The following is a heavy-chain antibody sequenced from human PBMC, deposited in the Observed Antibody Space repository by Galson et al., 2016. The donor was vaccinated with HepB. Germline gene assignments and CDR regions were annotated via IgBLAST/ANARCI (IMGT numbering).Heavy chain of an antibody. J-gene: IGHJ4*02. CDR3: ARDRSSGSGNFGY. V-gene: IGHV4-31*03. D-gene: IGHD3-10*01. CDR1: GRPISIGGHY. CDR2: IDHSGST. Sequence: QVQLQDSGLRLVRPSETLSLTCPVPGRPISIGGHYWSWTRQHPGKGLEWIGYIDHSGSTYYNPSLKSRVAISVDTSKNQFSLKLSSVTAADTAVYYCARDRSSGSGNFGYWGQGTLVTVAS.